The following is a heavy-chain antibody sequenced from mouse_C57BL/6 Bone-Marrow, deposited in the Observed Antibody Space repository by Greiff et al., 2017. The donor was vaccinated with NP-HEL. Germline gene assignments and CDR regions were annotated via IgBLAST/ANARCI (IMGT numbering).Heavy chain of an antibody. V-gene: IGHV1-64*01. Sequence: QVQLQQSGAELVKPGASVKLSCKASGYTFTSYWLHWVKQRPGQGLEWIGMIHPNSGSTHYNAQFKSKATLTVYKSSSTAYMQLSSLTSEDSAVYYCARGLLWLRRRDYYAMDYWGQGTSVTVSS. CDR3: ARGLLWLRRRDYYAMDY. J-gene: IGHJ4*01. D-gene: IGHD2-2*01. CDR2: IHPNSGST. CDR1: GYTFTSYW.